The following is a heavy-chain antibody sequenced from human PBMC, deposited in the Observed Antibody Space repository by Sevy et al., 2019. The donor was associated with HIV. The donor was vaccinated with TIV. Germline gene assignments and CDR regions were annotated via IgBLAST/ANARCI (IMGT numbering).Heavy chain of an antibody. D-gene: IGHD5-12*01. CDR3: AKGIGYSGYETDY. V-gene: IGHV3-23*01. CDR2: IICCGIGT. Sequence: GGSLRLSCAASGFTFSSYAMSWVRQAPGKGLEWVSAIICCGIGTDYADSVKGRFTISRDNSKNTLYLQMNNLRAEDTAVFYCAKGIGYSGYETDYWGQGTLVTVSS. J-gene: IGHJ4*02. CDR1: GFTFSSYA.